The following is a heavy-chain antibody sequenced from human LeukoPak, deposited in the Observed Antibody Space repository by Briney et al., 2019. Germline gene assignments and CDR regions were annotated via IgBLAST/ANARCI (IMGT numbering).Heavy chain of an antibody. CDR3: ARQDNFAVAGLFDY. CDR1: GNSISNGFY. Sequence: SETLSLTCAVSGNSISNGFYWGWIRQPPGKGLEWIGSIYHSGSPYYNPSLKSRVTISVDTSKNQFSLKVNSVTAADTAVYYCARQDNFAVAGLFDYWGREPWSPSPQ. CDR2: IYHSGSP. V-gene: IGHV4-38-2*01. D-gene: IGHD6-19*01. J-gene: IGHJ4*02.